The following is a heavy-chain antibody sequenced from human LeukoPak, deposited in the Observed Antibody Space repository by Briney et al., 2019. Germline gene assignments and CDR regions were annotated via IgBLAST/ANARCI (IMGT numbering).Heavy chain of an antibody. Sequence: VASVKVTCKASRYTFTSYYMHWVRQAPGQGLEWMGWISAYNGNTNYAQRLQGRVTMTTDTSTSTAYMGLRSLRSDDTAVYYCARPGTGGGAFDIWGQGTKVTVSS. CDR1: RYTFTSYY. V-gene: IGHV1-18*04. CDR3: ARPGTGGGAFDI. J-gene: IGHJ3*02. CDR2: ISAYNGNT. D-gene: IGHD3-16*01.